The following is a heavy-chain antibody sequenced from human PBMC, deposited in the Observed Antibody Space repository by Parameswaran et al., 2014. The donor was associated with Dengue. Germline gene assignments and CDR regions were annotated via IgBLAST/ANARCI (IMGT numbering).Heavy chain of an antibody. CDR3: ARRNYYYYMDV. CDR2: ISYSGST. J-gene: IGHJ6*03. V-gene: IGHV4-59*08. CDR1: AISSA. Sequence: AISSARWIRQPPGKGLEWIGYISYSGSTNYNPSLKSRVTISVDTSKNQFSLNLSSVTAADTAVYYCARRNYYYYMDVWGKGTTVTVSS.